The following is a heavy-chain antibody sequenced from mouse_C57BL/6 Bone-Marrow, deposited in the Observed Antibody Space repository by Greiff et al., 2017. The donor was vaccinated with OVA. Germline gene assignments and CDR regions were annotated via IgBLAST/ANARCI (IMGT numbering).Heavy chain of an antibody. J-gene: IGHJ3*01. CDR3: ARSGQLSPTSY. D-gene: IGHD3-2*02. Sequence: VQLQQSGAELVRPGASVKLSCTASGFNIKDYYMHWVKQRPEQGLEWIGRIDPEDGDTEYAPKFQGKATMTADTSSNTAYLQLSSLTSEDSAVYYCARSGQLSPTSYWGQGTLVTVSA. CDR2: IDPEDGDT. CDR1: GFNIKDYY. V-gene: IGHV14-1*01.